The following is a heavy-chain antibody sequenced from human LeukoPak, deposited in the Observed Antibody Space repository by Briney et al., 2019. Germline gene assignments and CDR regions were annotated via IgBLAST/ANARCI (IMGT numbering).Heavy chain of an antibody. CDR1: GGTFSSYA. J-gene: IGHJ6*02. D-gene: IGHD2-2*02. CDR3: ARSYCSSTSCYTPSGYYYYGMDV. V-gene: IGHV1-69*04. Sequence: ASVKVSCKASGGTFSSYAISWVRRAPGQGLEWMGRIIPIFGIANYAQKFQGRVTITADKSTGTAYMELSSLRSEDTAVYYCARSYCSSTSCYTPSGYYYYGMDVWGQGTTVTVSS. CDR2: IIPIFGIA.